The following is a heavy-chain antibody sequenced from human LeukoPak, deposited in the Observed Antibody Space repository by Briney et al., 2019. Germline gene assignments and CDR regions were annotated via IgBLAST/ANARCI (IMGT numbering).Heavy chain of an antibody. CDR1: GFTFSSHW. V-gene: IGHV3-7*01. D-gene: IGHD4-11*01. CDR2: INQDGSEK. Sequence: PGGSLRLSCAASGFTFSSHWMSWVRQAPGKGLEWVANINQDGSEKYYVDSVKGRFTISRDNSKNTLYLQMNSLRAEDTAVYYCANLRPTTPGGYWGQGTLVTVSS. CDR3: ANLRPTTPGGY. J-gene: IGHJ4*02.